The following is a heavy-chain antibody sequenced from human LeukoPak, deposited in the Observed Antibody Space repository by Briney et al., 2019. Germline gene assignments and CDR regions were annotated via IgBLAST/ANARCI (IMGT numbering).Heavy chain of an antibody. CDR1: GYTFTSYS. D-gene: IGHD3-9*01. CDR2: SSAYNGNT. V-gene: IGHV1-18*04. J-gene: IGHJ4*02. Sequence: GSSVKVSCKASGYTFTSYSISWVRHAPGQRLEWIGCSSAYNGNTNYAQKLQGRVTMTTDTSTSTPYMELRSLRSDDTAVYYCARDREYDILTGDPTSYFDYWGQGTLVTVSS. CDR3: ARDREYDILTGDPTSYFDY.